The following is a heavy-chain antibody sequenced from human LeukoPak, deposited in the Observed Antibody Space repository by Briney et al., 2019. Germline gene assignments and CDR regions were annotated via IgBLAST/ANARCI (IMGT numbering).Heavy chain of an antibody. CDR1: GFTFSSYA. CDR2: ISGSGGIT. V-gene: IGHV3-23*01. D-gene: IGHD2-2*01. CDR3: AKDGAPYCSSTSCYSHTVKYFQH. Sequence: GGSLRLSCAASGFTFSSYAMSWVRQAPGKGLEWVSAISGSGGITYYADSVKGRFTISRDNSKNTLYLQMNSLRAEDTAVYYCAKDGAPYCSSTSCYSHTVKYFQHWGQGTLVTVSS. J-gene: IGHJ1*01.